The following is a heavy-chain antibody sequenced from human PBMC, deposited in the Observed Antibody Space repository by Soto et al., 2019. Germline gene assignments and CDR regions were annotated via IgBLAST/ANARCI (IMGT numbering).Heavy chain of an antibody. Sequence: GESLKISCAASGFTFSIYPMHWVRQAPGKGLEHVSSTSGDGRIMYYLDSVKGRFTISRDNSKNTLYLQMGSLRTEDMAVYYCARGRAAYYFDYWGQGALVTVS. J-gene: IGHJ4*02. CDR1: GFTFSIYP. CDR3: ARGRAAYYFDY. D-gene: IGHD6-25*01. CDR2: TSGDGRIM. V-gene: IGHV3-64*02.